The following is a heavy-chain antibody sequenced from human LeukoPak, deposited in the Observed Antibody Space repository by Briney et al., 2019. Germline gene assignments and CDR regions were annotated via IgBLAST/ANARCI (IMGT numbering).Heavy chain of an antibody. CDR3: ARAPAGTTLPFDY. D-gene: IGHD1-1*01. CDR2: IYTSGRT. J-gene: IGHJ4*02. Sequence: SETLSLTCTVSGGSISSYYWSWIRQPAGRGLECIGRIYTSGRTSYNPSLKSRVIMSVDTSKNQFSLKLSSVAAADTAVYYCARAPAGTTLPFDYWGQGTLVTVS. V-gene: IGHV4-4*07. CDR1: GGSISSYY.